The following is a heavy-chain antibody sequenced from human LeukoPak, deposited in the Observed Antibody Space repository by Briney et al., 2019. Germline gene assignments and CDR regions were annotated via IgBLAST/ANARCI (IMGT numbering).Heavy chain of an antibody. CDR1: GGSFSGYY. Sequence: PSETLSLTCAVYGGSFSGYYWSWIRQPPGKGLEWIGYIYYSGSTNYNPSLKSRVTISVDTSKNQFSLKLSSVTAADTAVYYCARGTYDSSGYYSDYWGQGTLVTVSS. J-gene: IGHJ4*02. CDR3: ARGTYDSSGYYSDY. D-gene: IGHD3-22*01. V-gene: IGHV4-59*01. CDR2: IYYSGST.